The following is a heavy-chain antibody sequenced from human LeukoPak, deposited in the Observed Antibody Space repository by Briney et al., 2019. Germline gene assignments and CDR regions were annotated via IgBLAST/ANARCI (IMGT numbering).Heavy chain of an antibody. CDR1: GFTFSDSW. J-gene: IGHJ4*02. CDR3: AKSGGYSYVENFDY. CDR2: TSGSGGST. Sequence: GGSLRLSCAASGFTFSDSWMNWVRQAPGKGLEWVSGTSGSGGSTFYADSVKGRFTMSRDNSKNTLYLQMNSLRAEDTAVYYCAKSGGYSYVENFDYWGQGTLVTVSS. V-gene: IGHV3-23*01. D-gene: IGHD5-18*01.